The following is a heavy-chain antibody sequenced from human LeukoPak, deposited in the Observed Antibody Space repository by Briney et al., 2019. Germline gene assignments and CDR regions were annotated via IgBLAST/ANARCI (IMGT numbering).Heavy chain of an antibody. CDR3: AKLLDTAMVDY. J-gene: IGHJ4*02. D-gene: IGHD5-18*01. Sequence: GGSLRLSCVASGFTFNSYAMTWVRQVPGKGLEWISVVTDSGDYTYYADSVKGRFTISRDNSKNTLYLQMSSLRAEDTAVYYCAKLLDTAMVDYWGQGTLVTVSS. CDR1: GFTFNSYA. CDR2: VTDSGDYT. V-gene: IGHV3-23*01.